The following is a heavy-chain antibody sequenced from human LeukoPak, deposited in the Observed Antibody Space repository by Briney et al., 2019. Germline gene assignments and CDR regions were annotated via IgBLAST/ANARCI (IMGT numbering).Heavy chain of an antibody. Sequence: PGGSLRLSCAASGFTFSNHAMSWVRQAPGKGLEWVSGISGSGVNTYHADTVKGRFTISRDNSKRTLYLQMNSLRAEDTAVYYCAKSDYYDSSGHPSSFEYWGQGTLVTVSS. CDR2: ISGSGVNT. CDR3: AKSDYYDSSGHPSSFEY. J-gene: IGHJ4*02. D-gene: IGHD3-22*01. CDR1: GFTFSNHA. V-gene: IGHV3-23*01.